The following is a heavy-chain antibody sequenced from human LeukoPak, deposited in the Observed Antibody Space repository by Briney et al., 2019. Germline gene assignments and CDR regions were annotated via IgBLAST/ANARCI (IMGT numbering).Heavy chain of an antibody. V-gene: IGHV1-18*01. CDR1: GYTFTSYG. CDR2: ISAYNGNT. J-gene: IGHJ4*02. D-gene: IGHD6-19*01. CDR3: ARDSSSGWYRSAGFDY. Sequence: ASVKVSCKASGYTFTSYGISWVRQAPGQGLEWMGWISAYNGNTNYAQKLQGRVTMTTDTSTSTAYMELRSLRSDDTAVYYCARDSSSGWYRSAGFDYWGQGTLVTVSS.